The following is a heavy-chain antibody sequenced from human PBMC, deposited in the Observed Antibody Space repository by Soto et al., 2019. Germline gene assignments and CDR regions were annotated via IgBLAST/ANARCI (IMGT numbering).Heavy chain of an antibody. CDR1: GFTFSSYA. V-gene: IGHV3-23*01. D-gene: IGHD3-10*01. CDR3: AKGLGYYYGSLVFFP. Sequence: GGSLRLSCAASGFTFSSYAMSWVRQAPGKGLEWVSAISGSGGSTYYADSVKGRFTISRDNSKNTLYLQMNSLRAEDTAVYYCAKGLGYYYGSLVFFPWGQGTLVTVSS. CDR2: ISGSGGST. J-gene: IGHJ5*02.